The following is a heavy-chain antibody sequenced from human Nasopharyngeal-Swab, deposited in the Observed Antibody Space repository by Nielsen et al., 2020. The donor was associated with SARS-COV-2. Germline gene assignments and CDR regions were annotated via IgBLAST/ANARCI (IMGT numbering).Heavy chain of an antibody. CDR3: ARDRGYSYGTYYFDY. CDR2: INPNSGGT. CDR1: GYTFTGYY. D-gene: IGHD5-18*01. Sequence: ASVKVSCKASGYTFTGYYMHWVRQAPGQGLEWMGRINPNSGGTNYAQKFQGRVTMTRDTSISTAYMELSRLRSDDTAVYYCARDRGYSYGTYYFDYWGQGTLVTVSS. J-gene: IGHJ4*02. V-gene: IGHV1-2*06.